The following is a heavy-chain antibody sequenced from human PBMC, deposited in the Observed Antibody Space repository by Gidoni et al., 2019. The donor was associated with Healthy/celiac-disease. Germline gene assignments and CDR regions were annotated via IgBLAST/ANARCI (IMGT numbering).Heavy chain of an antibody. CDR2: ISGSGGST. CDR1: GFTFSSYA. CDR3: AKGRWLQLPEDLYFDY. D-gene: IGHD5-12*01. Sequence: EVQLLVSGGGLVQPGGSLRLSCAASGFTFSSYAMSWVRQAPGKGLEWVSAISGSGGSTYYADSVKGRFTISRDNSKNTLYLQMNSLRAEDTAVYYCAKGRWLQLPEDLYFDYWGQGTLVTVSS. V-gene: IGHV3-23*01. J-gene: IGHJ4*02.